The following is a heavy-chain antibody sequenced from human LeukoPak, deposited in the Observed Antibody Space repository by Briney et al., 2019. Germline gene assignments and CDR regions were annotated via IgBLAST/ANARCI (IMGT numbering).Heavy chain of an antibody. D-gene: IGHD6-19*01. CDR1: GFTFDDYA. V-gene: IGHV3-9*01. CDR2: ISWNSGSI. J-gene: IGHJ4*02. CDR3: AKDRLSVAVAGTAFDY. Sequence: PGGSLRLSCAASGFTFDDYAMHWVRQAPGKGLEWVSGISWNSGSIGYADSVKGRFTISRDNAKNSLYLQMNSLRAEDTALYYCAKDRLSVAVAGTAFDYWGQGTLVTVSS.